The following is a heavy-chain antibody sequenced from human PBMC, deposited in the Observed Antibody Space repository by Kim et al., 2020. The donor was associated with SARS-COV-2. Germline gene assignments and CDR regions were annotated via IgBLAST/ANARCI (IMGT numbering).Heavy chain of an antibody. CDR1: GYTFTSYA. Sequence: ASVKVSCKASGYTFTSYAMHWVRQAPGQRLEWMGWINAGNGNTKYSQKFQGRVTITRDTSASTAYMELSSLRSEDTAVYYCARDQGSSWYLGYFDYWGRGTLVTVSS. V-gene: IGHV1-3*01. D-gene: IGHD6-13*01. CDR3: ARDQGSSWYLGYFDY. J-gene: IGHJ4*02. CDR2: INAGNGNT.